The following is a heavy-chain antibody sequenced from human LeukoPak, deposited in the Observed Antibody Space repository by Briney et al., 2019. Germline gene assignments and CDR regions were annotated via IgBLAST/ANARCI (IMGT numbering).Heavy chain of an antibody. CDR1: GGSISSYY. D-gene: IGHD3-9*01. CDR2: IYYSGGT. Sequence: SETLSLTCTVSGGSISSYYWSWIRQPPGKGLEWIGYIYYSGGTNYNPSLKSRVTISVDTSKNQFSLKLSSVTVADTAVYYCARRTSSNYDISTGYYDYWGQGTLVTVSS. V-gene: IGHV4-59*01. J-gene: IGHJ4*02. CDR3: ARRTSSNYDISTGYYDY.